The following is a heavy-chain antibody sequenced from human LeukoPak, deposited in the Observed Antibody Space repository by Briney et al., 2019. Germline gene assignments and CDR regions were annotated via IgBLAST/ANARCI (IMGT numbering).Heavy chain of an antibody. CDR1: GYTFTSYD. CDR3: ARGGRAAAASAWGY. V-gene: IGHV1-8*01. CDR2: MNPNSGNT. J-gene: IGHJ4*02. Sequence: ASVKVSCKATGYTFTSYDINWVRQATGQGLEWMGWMNPNSGNTGYAQKFQGRVTMTRNTSISTAYMELSSLRSEDTAVYYCARGGRAAAASAWGYWGQGTLVTVSS. D-gene: IGHD6-13*01.